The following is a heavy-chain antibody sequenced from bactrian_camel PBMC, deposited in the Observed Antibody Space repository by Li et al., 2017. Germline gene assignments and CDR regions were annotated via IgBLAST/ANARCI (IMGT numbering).Heavy chain of an antibody. CDR1: GYNSTNYSDYC. V-gene: IGHV3S39*01. CDR3: AVEVNQRCWREDVNADY. CDR2: IGSDGDTGI. Sequence: HVQLVESGGGSVQAGGSLRLSCVATGYNSTNYSDYCLAWFRQAPGKEREEVAGIGSDGDTGINYAVPVKGRFTISKDNARKTLYLQMNSLQPDDTGTYYCAVEVNQRCWREDVNADYWGQGTQVTVS. J-gene: IGHJ4*01. D-gene: IGHD1*01.